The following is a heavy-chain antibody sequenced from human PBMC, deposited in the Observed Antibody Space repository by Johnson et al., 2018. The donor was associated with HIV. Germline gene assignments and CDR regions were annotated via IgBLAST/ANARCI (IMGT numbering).Heavy chain of an antibody. CDR2: ISYDGSNK. J-gene: IGHJ3*02. Sequence: QVQLVESGGGVVQPGRSLRLSCAASGFTFSSYAMHWVRQAPGKGLEWVAVISYDGSNKYYADSVKGRFTISRDNSKNTLYLQMNSLRAEDTAVYYCARDPYSGSPIAIWGQGTMVTVSS. CDR3: ARDPYSGSPIAI. D-gene: IGHD1-26*01. V-gene: IGHV3-30-3*01. CDR1: GFTFSSYA.